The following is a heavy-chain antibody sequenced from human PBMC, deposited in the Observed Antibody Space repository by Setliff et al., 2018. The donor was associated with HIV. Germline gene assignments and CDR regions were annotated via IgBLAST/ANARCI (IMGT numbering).Heavy chain of an antibody. V-gene: IGHV3-15*01. CDR2: IRSKAYGGTT. D-gene: IGHD3-3*01. Sequence: PGGSLRLSCAASGFTFTNYGMHWVRQAPGKGLEWVGFIRSKAYGGTTHYTAPVKGRFTISRDDSKNMVYLEMNSLQTDDTAVYYCTTDEWNWGRGTLVTVSS. CDR3: TTDEWN. CDR1: GFTFTNYG. J-gene: IGHJ4*02.